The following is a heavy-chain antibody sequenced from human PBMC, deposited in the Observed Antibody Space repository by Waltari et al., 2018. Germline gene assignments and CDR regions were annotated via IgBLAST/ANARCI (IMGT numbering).Heavy chain of an antibody. J-gene: IGHJ4*02. CDR3: ARVLYVGLQYDY. CDR1: GYTFTSYA. V-gene: IGHV1-3*01. Sequence: QVQLVQSGAEVKKPGASVKVSCKASGYTFTSYAMHWVRQAPGQRLEWMGWINAGNGNTKDSQKFQGRVTITRDTAASTAYMELSSLRSEDTAVYYCARVLYVGLQYDYWGQGTLVTVSS. D-gene: IGHD4-4*01. CDR2: INAGNGNT.